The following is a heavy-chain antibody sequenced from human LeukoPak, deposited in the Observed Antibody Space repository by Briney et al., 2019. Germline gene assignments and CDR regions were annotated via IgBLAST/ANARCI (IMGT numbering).Heavy chain of an antibody. J-gene: IGHJ4*02. Sequence: ASVKVSCKASGYTFTGYFIHWVRQAPGQGLEWVGWNNPNSGGAHFVQKFQGRVSMTRDTSINTAYMELSSLRSDDTAVYYCAKDPANDRIAAHSRVYWGQGTLVTVSS. CDR1: GYTFTGYF. D-gene: IGHD6-6*01. V-gene: IGHV1-2*02. CDR3: AKDPANDRIAAHSRVY. CDR2: NNPNSGGA.